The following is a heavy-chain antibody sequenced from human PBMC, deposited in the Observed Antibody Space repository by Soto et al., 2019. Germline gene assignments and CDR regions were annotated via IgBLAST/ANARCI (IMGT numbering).Heavy chain of an antibody. CDR3: ARDPMAVADNGGY. Sequence: VASVKVSCKASGGTFSSYAISWVRQAPGQGLEWMGGIIPIFGTANYAQKFQGRVTITADESTSTAYMELSSLRSEDTAVYYCARDPMAVADNGGYWGQGTLVTVYS. V-gene: IGHV1-69*13. CDR1: GGTFSSYA. CDR2: IIPIFGTA. J-gene: IGHJ4*02. D-gene: IGHD6-19*01.